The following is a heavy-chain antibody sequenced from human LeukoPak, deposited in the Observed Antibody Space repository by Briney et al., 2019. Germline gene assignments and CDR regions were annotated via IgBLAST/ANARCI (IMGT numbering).Heavy chain of an antibody. D-gene: IGHD7-27*01. CDR3: VRVVSESGARYFDV. Sequence: SVKVSCKASGGTFTDSAFGWVRQAPGQRPEWMGRIVPSIGATNYAERFKDRVTLTAGTSTTTVHLEVSSLRSEDTAMYYCVRVVSESGARYFDVWGRGNLVTVSS. CDR2: IVPSIGAT. CDR1: GGTFTDSA. V-gene: IGHV1-69*04. J-gene: IGHJ2*01.